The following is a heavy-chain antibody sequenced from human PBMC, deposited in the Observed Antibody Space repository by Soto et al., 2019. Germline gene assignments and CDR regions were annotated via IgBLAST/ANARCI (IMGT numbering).Heavy chain of an antibody. CDR3: AREYYGSGI. D-gene: IGHD3-10*01. CDR1: GFTFSAYW. V-gene: IGHV3-74*01. Sequence: EVQLVESGGALIQPGGSLRISCAASGFTFSAYWMFWVRQAPGKGLVWLSRINSDGPITDYADSVRGRFTISRDNAENTLYLQLTSVRAEDTAVYDCAREYYGSGIWGQGSPVTVSS. J-gene: IGHJ4*02. CDR2: INSDGPIT.